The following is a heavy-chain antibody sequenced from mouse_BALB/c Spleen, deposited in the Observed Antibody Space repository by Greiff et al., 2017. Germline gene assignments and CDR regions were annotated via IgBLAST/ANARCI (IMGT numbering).Heavy chain of an antibody. CDR1: GYTFTSYT. CDR3: ATYGYDGSPFAY. Sequence: QVQLKQSGAELARPGASVKMSCKASGYTFTSYTMHWVKQRPGQGLEWIGYINPSSGYTNYNQKFKDKATLTADKSSSTAYMQLSSLTSEDSAVYYCATYGYDGSPFAYWGQGTLVTVSA. CDR2: INPSSGYT. D-gene: IGHD2-2*01. J-gene: IGHJ3*01. V-gene: IGHV1-4*01.